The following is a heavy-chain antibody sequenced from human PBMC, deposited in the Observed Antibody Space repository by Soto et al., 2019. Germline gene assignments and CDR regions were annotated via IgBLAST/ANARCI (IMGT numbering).Heavy chain of an antibody. CDR1: GFTFSSYA. Sequence: GGPLRLSCAASGFTFSSYAMSWVRQAPGKVLEWVSAISGSGGSTYYADSVKGRFTISRDNSKNTLYLQMNSLRAEDTAVYYCAKGVYSSSRGWFDPWGQGTLDNVSS. V-gene: IGHV3-23*01. CDR3: AKGVYSSSRGWFDP. D-gene: IGHD6-13*01. J-gene: IGHJ5*02. CDR2: ISGSGGST.